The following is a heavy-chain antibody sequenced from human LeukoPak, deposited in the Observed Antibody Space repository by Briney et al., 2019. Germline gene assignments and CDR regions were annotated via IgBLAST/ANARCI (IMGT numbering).Heavy chain of an antibody. CDR1: GFTVSTNY. CDR2: IYNNGNT. J-gene: IGHJ4*02. CDR3: ARELAYCSTNGCPLGY. Sequence: PGGSLRLSCAASGFTVSTNYMTWVRPAPGKGLEWGSIIYNNGNTYYADSVKGRFTMSRDNSKNTLYLQMDSLRAEDTAVYYCARELAYCSTNGCPLGYWGQGTLVTVSS. D-gene: IGHD2-2*01. V-gene: IGHV3-53*01.